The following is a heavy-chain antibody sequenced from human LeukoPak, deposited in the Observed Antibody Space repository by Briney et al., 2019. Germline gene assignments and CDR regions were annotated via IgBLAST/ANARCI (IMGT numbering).Heavy chain of an antibody. CDR3: ARALEMATTRSNFDY. J-gene: IGHJ4*02. CDR2: ISSSGSTI. V-gene: IGHV3-48*03. CDR1: GFTFSSYE. D-gene: IGHD5-24*01. Sequence: GGSLRLSCAASGFTFSSYEMNWVRQAPGKGLEWVSYISSSGSTIYYADSVKGRFTISRDNAKNSLYLQMNSLRAEDTAVYYCARALEMATTRSNFDYWGQGTLVTVSS.